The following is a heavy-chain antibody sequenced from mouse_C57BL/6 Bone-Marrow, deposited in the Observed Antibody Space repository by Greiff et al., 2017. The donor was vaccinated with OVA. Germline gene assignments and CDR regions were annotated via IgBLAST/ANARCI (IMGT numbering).Heavy chain of an antibody. CDR3: ARDWDFDD. CDR1: GYTFTSYW. Sequence: QVQLQQPGAELVRPGSSVELSCKASGYTFTSYWMHWVKQRPIQGLEWIGNIDPSDSDTHYNQKFKDKATLTVDKSSSTAYMQLSSLTSEDSAVYCCARDWDFDDWGQGTTLTVSS. D-gene: IGHD4-1*01. V-gene: IGHV1-52*01. J-gene: IGHJ2*01. CDR2: IDPSDSDT.